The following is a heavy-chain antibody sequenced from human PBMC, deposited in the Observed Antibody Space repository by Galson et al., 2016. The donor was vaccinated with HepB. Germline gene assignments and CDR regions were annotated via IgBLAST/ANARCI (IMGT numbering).Heavy chain of an antibody. V-gene: IGHV1-18*01. D-gene: IGHD1-1*01. CDR2: ISAYNGNT. J-gene: IGHJ3*02. CDR3: ARDWNDVNLDI. Sequence: VRQAPGQGLEWMGWISAYNGNTNYAQKLQGRVTMTTDTSTSTAYMELRSLRSDDTAVYYCARDWNDVNLDIWGQGTMVTVSS.